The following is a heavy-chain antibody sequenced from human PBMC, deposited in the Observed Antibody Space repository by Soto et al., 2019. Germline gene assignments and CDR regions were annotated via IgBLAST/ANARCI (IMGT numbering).Heavy chain of an antibody. Sequence: EVQLVESGGGLVKPGGSLRLSCAASGFTFTRYSMNWVRQAPGKGLEWVSSISSTTNYIYYGDSMKGRFTISRDNAKNSLYLELNGLRAEDTAVYSCARESEDLTSNFDYWGQGTLVTVSS. CDR1: GFTFTRYS. J-gene: IGHJ4*02. V-gene: IGHV3-21*06. CDR2: ISSTTNYI. CDR3: ARESEDLTSNFDY.